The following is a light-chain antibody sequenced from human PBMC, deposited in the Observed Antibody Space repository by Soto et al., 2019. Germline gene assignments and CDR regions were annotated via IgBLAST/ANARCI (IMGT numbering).Light chain of an antibody. Sequence: MTQSHSTLAASVGERITVTCRASRSVDLWLAWYQQKPGKAPKLLIYDASSLESGVPSRFSGSGSGTEFTLTISSLQPDYFATYYCQQYNSYSRTFGQGTKVDIK. CDR2: DAS. J-gene: IGKJ1*01. CDR3: QQYNSYSRT. V-gene: IGKV1-5*01. CDR1: RSVDLW.